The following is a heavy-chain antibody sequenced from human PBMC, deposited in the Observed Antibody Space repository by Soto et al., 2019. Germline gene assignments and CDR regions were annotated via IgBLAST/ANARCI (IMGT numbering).Heavy chain of an antibody. Sequence: GGSLRLSCAASGFTFSSYAMSWVRQAPGKGLEWVSAISGSGGSTYYADSVKGRFTISRDNSKNTLYLQMNSLRAEDTAVYYCARRYCSGGSCRRGYYYGMDVWGQGTTVTVSS. D-gene: IGHD2-15*01. CDR2: ISGSGGST. CDR3: ARRYCSGGSCRRGYYYGMDV. V-gene: IGHV3-23*01. CDR1: GFTFSSYA. J-gene: IGHJ6*02.